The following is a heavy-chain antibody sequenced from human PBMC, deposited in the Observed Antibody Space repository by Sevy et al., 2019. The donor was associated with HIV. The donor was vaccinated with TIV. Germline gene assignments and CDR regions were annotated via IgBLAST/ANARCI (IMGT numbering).Heavy chain of an antibody. V-gene: IGHV4-59*01. CDR1: GGSISSFY. Sequence: SETLSLTCTVSGGSISSFYWSWIRQPPGKGLEWIGYIYYSGNTNYSPSLKSRVTISLDTYNNQFSLNLSSVTAADTAVYYCARGQYSYGYWREFDYWGQGTLVTVSS. CDR2: IYYSGNT. D-gene: IGHD5-18*01. CDR3: ARGQYSYGYWREFDY. J-gene: IGHJ4*02.